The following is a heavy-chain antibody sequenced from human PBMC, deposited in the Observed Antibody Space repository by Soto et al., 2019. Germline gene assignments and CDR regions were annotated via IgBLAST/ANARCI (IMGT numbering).Heavy chain of an antibody. CDR3: AREGLAARRVYYYGMDV. V-gene: IGHV3-33*01. Sequence: PGGSLRLSCAASGFTFSSYGMHWVRQAPGKGLEWVAVIWYDGSNKYYADSVKGRFTISRDNSKNTLYLQMNSLRAEDTAVYYCAREGLAARRVYYYGMDVWGQGTTGTGSS. D-gene: IGHD6-6*01. CDR1: GFTFSSYG. CDR2: IWYDGSNK. J-gene: IGHJ6*02.